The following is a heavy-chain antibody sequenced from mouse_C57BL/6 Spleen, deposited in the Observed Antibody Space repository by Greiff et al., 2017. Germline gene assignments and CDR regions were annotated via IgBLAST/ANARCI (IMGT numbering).Heavy chain of an antibody. Sequence: EVKLQESGGGLVKPGGSLKLSCAASGFTFSSYAMSWVRQTPEKRLEWVATISDGGSYTYYPDNVKGRFTISRDNAKNNLYLQMSHLTSEDTAMYYCARDYGNYPYYFDYWGQGTTLTVSS. V-gene: IGHV5-4*01. D-gene: IGHD2-1*01. CDR2: ISDGGSYT. J-gene: IGHJ2*01. CDR3: ARDYGNYPYYFDY. CDR1: GFTFSSYA.